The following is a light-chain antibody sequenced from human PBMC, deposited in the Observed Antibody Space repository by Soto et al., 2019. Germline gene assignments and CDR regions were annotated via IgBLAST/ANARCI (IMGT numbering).Light chain of an antibody. V-gene: IGKV2-28*01. CDR3: LQDFNHPWT. CDR2: FGY. J-gene: IGKJ1*01. CDR1: QSLLHSHGYNY. Sequence: DIVMTQIPVSLPVTPGEPASISCKSSQSLLHSHGYNYMDWYLQKPGQSPQLLIYFGYYRAYGVTDRFSGSGSGTDFTLTISGLQPEDFATYFCLQDFNHPWTFGQGTKV.